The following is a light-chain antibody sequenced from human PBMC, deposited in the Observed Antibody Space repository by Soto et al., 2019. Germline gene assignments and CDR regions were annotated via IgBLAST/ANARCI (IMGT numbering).Light chain of an antibody. CDR3: QQRNSWPLT. J-gene: IGKJ4*01. V-gene: IGKV3-11*01. CDR1: QIVSSY. CDR2: DAS. Sequence: EIVLTQSPATISLSPGERATLSCRASQIVSSYLAWYQQKPGQAPRLLIYDASDRATGIPARFSGSGSGTDFTLTISSLEPEDFAVYYCQQRNSWPLTFGGGTKVEIK.